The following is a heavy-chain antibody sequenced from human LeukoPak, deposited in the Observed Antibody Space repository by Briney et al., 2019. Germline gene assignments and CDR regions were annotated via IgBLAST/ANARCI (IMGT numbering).Heavy chain of an antibody. CDR1: GFTFSNYA. D-gene: IGHD2-21*02. CDR2: INDNGGTT. V-gene: IGHV3-64*01. CDR3: ARAVVVTRYLDY. Sequence: GGSLRLSRAASGFTFSNYAMHWVRQAPGKGLEYVSAINDNGGTTYYANSVKGRFTISRDNSKSTLYLQMGSLRTEDMAVYYCARAVVVTRYLDYWGQGALVTVSS. J-gene: IGHJ4*02.